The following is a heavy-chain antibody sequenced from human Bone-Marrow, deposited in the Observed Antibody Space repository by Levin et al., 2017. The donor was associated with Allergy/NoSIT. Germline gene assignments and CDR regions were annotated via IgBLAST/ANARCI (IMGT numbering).Heavy chain of an antibody. V-gene: IGHV4-4*02. CDR1: GDFASTTHW. J-gene: IGHJ3*02. CDR3: ARVVGVPDDAFDI. Sequence: SSETLSLTCTVSGDFASTTHWWSWVRQSPDKGLEWIGEIHYSGSITYNPSLKGRVAISIDKSNKQFSLQVRSVTAADTALYYCARVVGVPDDAFDIWGQGTMVTVSS. D-gene: IGHD3-16*01. CDR2: IHYSGSI.